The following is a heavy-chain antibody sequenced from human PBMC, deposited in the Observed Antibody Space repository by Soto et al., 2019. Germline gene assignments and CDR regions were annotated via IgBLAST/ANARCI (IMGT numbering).Heavy chain of an antibody. D-gene: IGHD1-26*01. CDR2: IYYSGST. J-gene: IGHJ4*02. CDR3: ARPSGSYLWSFDY. CDR1: GGSISSSSYY. Sequence: QLQLQESGPGLVKPSETLSLTCTVSGGSISSSSYYWGWIRQPPGKGLEWIGSIYYSGSTYYNPSLKSRVTISVDTSKNQFSLKLSSVTAADTAVYYWARPSGSYLWSFDYWGQGTLVTVSS. V-gene: IGHV4-39*01.